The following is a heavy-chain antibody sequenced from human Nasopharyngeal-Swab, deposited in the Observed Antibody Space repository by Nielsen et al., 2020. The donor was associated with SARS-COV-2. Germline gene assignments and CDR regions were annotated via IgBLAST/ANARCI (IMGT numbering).Heavy chain of an antibody. J-gene: IGHJ4*02. V-gene: IGHV3-23*01. CDR1: GFTFSSYA. CDR2: ISGSGGST. CDR3: AKDERHYYDSSGYYYWYYFDY. Sequence: GESLKISCAASGFTFSSYAMSWVRQAPGKGLEWVSAISGSGGSTYYADSVKGRFTISRDNSKNTLYLQMNSLRAEDTAVYYCAKDERHYYDSSGYYYWYYFDYWGQGTLVTFSS. D-gene: IGHD3-22*01.